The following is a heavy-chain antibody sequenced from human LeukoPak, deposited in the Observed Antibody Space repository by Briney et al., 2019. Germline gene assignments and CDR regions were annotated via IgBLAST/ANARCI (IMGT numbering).Heavy chain of an antibody. CDR1: GFTFSDYY. V-gene: IGHV3-11*04. D-gene: IGHD4/OR15-4a*01. CDR2: ISSSGSTI. J-gene: IGHJ5*02. Sequence: PGGSLRLSCAASGFTFSDYYMSWIRQAPGKGLEWVSYISSSGSTIYYADSVKGRFTISRDNAKHSLYLQMNSLRAEDTAVYYCARCPADYSAWFDPWGQGTLVTVSS. CDR3: ARCPADYSAWFDP.